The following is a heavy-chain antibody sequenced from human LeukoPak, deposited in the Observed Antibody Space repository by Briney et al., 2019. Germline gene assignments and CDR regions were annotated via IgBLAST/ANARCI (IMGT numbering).Heavy chain of an antibody. Sequence: GGSLRLSCAASGFTFSSYSMNWVRRAPGKGLEWVSSISSSSSYIYYADSVKGRFTISRDNAKNSLYLQMNSLRAEDTAVYYCARDIAAGAFDIWGQGTMVTVSS. CDR2: ISSSSSYI. V-gene: IGHV3-21*01. J-gene: IGHJ3*02. CDR1: GFTFSSYS. D-gene: IGHD6-13*01. CDR3: ARDIAAGAFDI.